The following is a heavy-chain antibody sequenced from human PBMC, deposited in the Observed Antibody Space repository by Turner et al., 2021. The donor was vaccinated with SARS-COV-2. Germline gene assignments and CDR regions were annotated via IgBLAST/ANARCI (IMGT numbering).Heavy chain of an antibody. CDR1: GFTFSSYA. Sequence: EVQLLESGGGLVQPGGSLRLSCAASGFTFSSYAMSWVPQAPGKGLEWVSAISGSGGSTYYADSVKGRFTISRDNSKNTLYLQMNSLRAEDTAVYYCAKADRIMIVVVITLFDYWGQGTLVTVSS. CDR3: AKADRIMIVVVITLFDY. CDR2: ISGSGGST. J-gene: IGHJ4*02. D-gene: IGHD3-22*01. V-gene: IGHV3-23*01.